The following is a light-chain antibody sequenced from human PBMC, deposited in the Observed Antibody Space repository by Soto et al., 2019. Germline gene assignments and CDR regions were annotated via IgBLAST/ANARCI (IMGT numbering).Light chain of an antibody. J-gene: IGKJ3*01. CDR2: DAS. Sequence: EIVLTQSPATLSLSPGERATLSCRASQSVSSYLAWYQQKPGQAPRLLLYDASNRATDIPARFSGSGSGTDLTLTISSLEPEDFAVYYCQQRSNWPPIFTFGPGTKVDIK. V-gene: IGKV3-11*01. CDR3: QQRSNWPPIFT. CDR1: QSVSSY.